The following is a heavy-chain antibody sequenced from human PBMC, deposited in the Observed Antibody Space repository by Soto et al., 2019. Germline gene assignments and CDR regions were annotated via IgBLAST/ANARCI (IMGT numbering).Heavy chain of an antibody. Sequence: QVLLVQSGAEVKKPGASVKISCKASGYTFTRNYVHWVRQAPGQGLEWIGIINPDAYNTRFAQQFQGRVAMTRDTSTGTVYMELRSLKSDDTAVSFCARWGVSRSGWFDYNHGMDVWGQGTTVTVSS. CDR2: INPDAYNT. CDR3: ARWGVSRSGWFDYNHGMDV. CDR1: GYTFTRNY. V-gene: IGHV1-46*01. D-gene: IGHD6-13*01. J-gene: IGHJ6*02.